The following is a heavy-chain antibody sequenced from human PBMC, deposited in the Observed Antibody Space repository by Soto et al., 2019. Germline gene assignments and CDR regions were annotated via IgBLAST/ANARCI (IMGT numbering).Heavy chain of an antibody. J-gene: IGHJ4*02. Sequence: SETLSLTCTVSGASISSSRSYWGWVRQPPGKGLEWVVSFYYTGGTYSTYYNPSLKSRVTISVDTSKSQFSLNLRSVTAADTAVYYCASPRQGNYDFLSGYYALDYWGQGTLVTVSS. CDR3: ASPRQGNYDFLSGYYALDY. CDR2: FYYTGGT. V-gene: IGHV4-39*01. CDR1: GASISSSRSY. D-gene: IGHD3-3*01.